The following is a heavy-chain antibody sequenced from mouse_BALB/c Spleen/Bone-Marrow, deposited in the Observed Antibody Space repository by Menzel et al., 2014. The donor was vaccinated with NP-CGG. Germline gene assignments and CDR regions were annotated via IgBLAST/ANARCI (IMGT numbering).Heavy chain of an antibody. CDR2: IDPANGNT. CDR3: AMITTGAWFAY. CDR1: GFNIKDTY. J-gene: IGHJ3*01. D-gene: IGHD2-4*01. Sequence: VQLKDSGAERVKPGASVKLSCTASGFNIKDTYMHWVKQRPEQGLEWIGRIDPANGNTKYDPKFQGKATITADTSSNTAYLQLSSLTSEDTAVYYCAMITTGAWFAYWGQGTLVTVSA. V-gene: IGHV14-3*02.